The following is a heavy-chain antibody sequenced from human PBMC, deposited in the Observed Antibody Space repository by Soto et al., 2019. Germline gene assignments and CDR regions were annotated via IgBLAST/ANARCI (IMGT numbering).Heavy chain of an antibody. J-gene: IGHJ4*02. Sequence: GGSLRLSCAASGFTFSSYAMSWVRQAPGKGLEWVSAISGSGGSTYYADSVKGRFTISRDNSKNTLYLQMNSLRAEDTAVYYCAKQLELRSLVHTSFDYWGQGTLVTVSS. CDR1: GFTFSSYA. V-gene: IGHV3-23*01. CDR2: ISGSGGST. D-gene: IGHD1-7*01. CDR3: AKQLELRSLVHTSFDY.